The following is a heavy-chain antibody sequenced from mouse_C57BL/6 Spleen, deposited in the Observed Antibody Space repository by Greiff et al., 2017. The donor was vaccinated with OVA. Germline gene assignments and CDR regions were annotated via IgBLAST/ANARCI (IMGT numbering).Heavy chain of an antibody. Sequence: EVKLMESGGGLVQPGGSMKLSCVASGFTFSNYWMNWVCQSPEKGLEWVAQIRLKSDNYATHYAESVKGRFTISRDDSKSSVYLQMNNLRAEDTGIDYCTDGYYGRGAMDYWGQGTSVTVSS. D-gene: IGHD2-3*01. CDR2: IRLKSDNYAT. V-gene: IGHV6-3*01. CDR1: GFTFSNYW. J-gene: IGHJ4*01. CDR3: TDGYYGRGAMDY.